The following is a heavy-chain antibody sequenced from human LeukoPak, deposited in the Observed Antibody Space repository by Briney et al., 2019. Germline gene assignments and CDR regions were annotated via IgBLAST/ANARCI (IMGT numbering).Heavy chain of an antibody. Sequence: SGTLSLTCTVSGGSISSYYWSWIRQPPGKGLEWIGYIYYSGSTNYNPSLKSRVTISVDTSKNQFSLKLSYVTAADTAVYFCARESSWGNFDYWGQGTLVTVSS. CDR2: IYYSGST. J-gene: IGHJ4*02. CDR3: ARESSWGNFDY. D-gene: IGHD7-27*01. CDR1: GGSISSYY. V-gene: IGHV4-59*01.